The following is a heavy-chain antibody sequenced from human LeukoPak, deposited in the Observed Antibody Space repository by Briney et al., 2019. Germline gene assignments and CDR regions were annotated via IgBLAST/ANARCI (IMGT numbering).Heavy chain of an antibody. Sequence: PSETLSLTCAVYGGSFSGYYWSWIRQPPGKGLEWIGEINHSGSTNYNPSLKSRVTISVDTSKNQFSLKLSSVTAADTAVYYCARSYSNHIGIDYWGQGTLVTVTS. CDR1: GGSFSGYY. V-gene: IGHV4-34*01. CDR2: INHSGST. D-gene: IGHD2-21*01. CDR3: ARSYSNHIGIDY. J-gene: IGHJ4*02.